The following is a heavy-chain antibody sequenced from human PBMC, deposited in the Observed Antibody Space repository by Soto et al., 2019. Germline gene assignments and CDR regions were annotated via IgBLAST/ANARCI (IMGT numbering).Heavy chain of an antibody. D-gene: IGHD6-19*01. Sequence: SSETLSLTCAAYGGSFSGYYWSWIRQPPGKGLEWIGEINHSGSTNYNPSLKSRVTISVDTSKNQFSLKLSSVTAADTAVYYCARVGKIAVALNHFYYRAQRTPVTVS. CDR1: GGSFSGYY. J-gene: IGHJ6*02. CDR3: ARVGKIAVALNHFYY. CDR2: INHSGST. V-gene: IGHV4-34*01.